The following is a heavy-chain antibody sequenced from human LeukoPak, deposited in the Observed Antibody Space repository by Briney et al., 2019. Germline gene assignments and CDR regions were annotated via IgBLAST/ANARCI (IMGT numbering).Heavy chain of an antibody. CDR1: GGSFSGYY. CDR3: ARISPLRITMGRGVNPNYYSGMDV. CDR2: INHSGST. J-gene: IGHJ6*04. Sequence: PSETLSLTCAVYGGSFSGYYWSWIREPPGKGREWMGEINHSGSTNYNPSLKSRVTIAVDTAKFQFSLKLCSVTAADTAVYYCARISPLRITMGRGVNPNYYSGMDVWGKGTTVTVSS. V-gene: IGHV4-34*01. D-gene: IGHD3-10*01.